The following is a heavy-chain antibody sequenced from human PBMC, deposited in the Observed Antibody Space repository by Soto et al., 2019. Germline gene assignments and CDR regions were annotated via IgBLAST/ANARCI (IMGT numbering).Heavy chain of an antibody. Sequence: GESLKISCAASGFTFSSYAMSWVRQAPGKGLEWVSAISGSGGSTYYADSVKGRFTISRDNSKNTLYLQMNSLRAEDTAVYYCAKGTMVRGVIISGYFYWGQGTLVTVSS. J-gene: IGHJ4*02. CDR3: AKGTMVRGVIISGYFY. D-gene: IGHD3-10*01. CDR2: ISGSGGST. V-gene: IGHV3-23*01. CDR1: GFTFSSYA.